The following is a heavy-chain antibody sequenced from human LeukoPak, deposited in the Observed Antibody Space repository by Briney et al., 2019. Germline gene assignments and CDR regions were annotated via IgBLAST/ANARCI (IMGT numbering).Heavy chain of an antibody. CDR3: AKGVSSSWSNDAFDI. J-gene: IGHJ3*02. D-gene: IGHD6-13*01. CDR1: GFTLSSYW. CDR2: ISYDGSNK. V-gene: IGHV3-30*18. Sequence: GGSLRLSCATSGFTLSSYWMSWVRQAPGKGLEWVAVISYDGSNKYYADSVKGRFTISRDNSKNTLYLQMNSLRTEDTAVYYCAKGVSSSWSNDAFDIWGQGTMVTVSS.